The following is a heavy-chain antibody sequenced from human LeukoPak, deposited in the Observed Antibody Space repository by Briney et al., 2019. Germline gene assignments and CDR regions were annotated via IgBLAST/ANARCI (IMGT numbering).Heavy chain of an antibody. CDR2: IYYSGST. Sequence: SETLSLTCTVSGGSISSYYWSWIRQPPGKGLEWIGYIYYSGSTNYSPSLKSRVTISVDTSKNQFSLKLSSVTAADTAVYYCARARDGYSYGYLGYWGQGTLVTVSS. J-gene: IGHJ4*02. V-gene: IGHV4-59*01. CDR3: ARARDGYSYGYLGY. D-gene: IGHD5-18*01. CDR1: GGSISSYY.